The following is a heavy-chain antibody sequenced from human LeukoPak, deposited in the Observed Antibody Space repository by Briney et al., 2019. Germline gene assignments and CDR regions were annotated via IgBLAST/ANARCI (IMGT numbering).Heavy chain of an antibody. CDR2: IMTSGERT. V-gene: IGHV3-48*02. D-gene: IGHD3-10*01. CDR3: AREGYYGAFDF. Sequence: PGGSLRLSCAASGFSFSQYSMNWVRQAPGKGVEWVSYIMTSGERTSYADSVKGRFTIYRDNAKNSLSLQMKSLTEEDTAVYYCAREGYYGAFDFWGQGTIVTVSS. J-gene: IGHJ3*01. CDR1: GFSFSQYS.